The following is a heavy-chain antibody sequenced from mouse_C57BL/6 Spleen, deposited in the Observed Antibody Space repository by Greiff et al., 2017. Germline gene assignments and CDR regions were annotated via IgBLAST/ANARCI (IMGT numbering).Heavy chain of an antibody. CDR2: ISYSGSN. V-gene: IGHV3-8*01. D-gene: IGHD2-4*01. CDR3: ARWDDYDRDFDV. J-gene: IGHJ1*03. CDR1: GYSFTSDY. Sequence: EVQLQQSGPGLAKPSHTVSITCSVTGYSFTSDYWNWIRKFPGNKLEYMGYISYSGSNYNNPSLKSRISIPRETSNNQYYLQLNSVTTEDTATYYCARWDDYDRDFDVWGTGTTVTVSS.